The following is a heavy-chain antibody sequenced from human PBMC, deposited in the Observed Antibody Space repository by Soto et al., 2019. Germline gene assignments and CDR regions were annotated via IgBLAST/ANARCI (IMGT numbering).Heavy chain of an antibody. CDR3: TNLYFDY. CDR1: GFAFNNAW. Sequence: PGGSLRLSCAAYGFAFNNAWMTWVRQAPGKGLEWIGRIKSQRDGETTDYAAPVKGRFTISRDDSKNTLYLQMNSLRSEDTAVYYCTNLYFDYWGQGTLVTVSS. V-gene: IGHV3-15*01. J-gene: IGHJ4*02. CDR2: IKSQRDGETT.